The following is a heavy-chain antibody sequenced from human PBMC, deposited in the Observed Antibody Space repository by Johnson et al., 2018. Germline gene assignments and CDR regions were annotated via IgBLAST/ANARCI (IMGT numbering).Heavy chain of an antibody. D-gene: IGHD3-22*01. J-gene: IGHJ6*02. CDR2: ISSSSSYI. CDR3: ARVAYDSSGYYYYGMDV. V-gene: IGHV3-21*01. Sequence: VQLQESGGGLVKPGGSLRLSCAASGFTFSSYSMNWVRQAPGKGLEWVSSISSSSSYIYYADSVKGRFTISRDNAKNSLYLQMNSLRAEDTAVYYCARVAYDSSGYYYYGMDVWGQGTTVTVSS. CDR1: GFTFSSYS.